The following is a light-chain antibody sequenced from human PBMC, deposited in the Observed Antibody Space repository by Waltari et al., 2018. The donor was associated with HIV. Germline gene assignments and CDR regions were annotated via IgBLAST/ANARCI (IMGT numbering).Light chain of an antibody. CDR3: CTYAVIVV. J-gene: IGLJ2*01. Sequence: QSALTQPASAPGSPGHATTISRTGTSSDVGTYNSGSWYQQHPGKVPKLVIFDVTKRPSGVSARFSGSKSGNTASLTISALQAEDEADYYCCTYAVIVVFGGGTKLTVL. V-gene: IGLV2-23*02. CDR1: SSDVGTYNS. CDR2: DVT.